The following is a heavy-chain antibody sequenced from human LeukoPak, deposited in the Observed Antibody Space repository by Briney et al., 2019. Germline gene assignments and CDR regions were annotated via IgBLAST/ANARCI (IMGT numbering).Heavy chain of an antibody. CDR1: GFTFNKYA. CDR2: ISGSGGAT. J-gene: IGHJ4*02. D-gene: IGHD3-22*01. CDR3: AKDQKSSYYYDTSGYKSPPFDQ. Sequence: PGGSLRLSCEASGFTFNKYAMNWVRQAPGKGLEWVSTISGSGGATYYADSVKGRFTISRDNSKNTLYLQMKSLRVEGTAVYSCAKDQKSSYYYDTSGYKSPPFDQWGQGTLVTVSS. V-gene: IGHV3-23*01.